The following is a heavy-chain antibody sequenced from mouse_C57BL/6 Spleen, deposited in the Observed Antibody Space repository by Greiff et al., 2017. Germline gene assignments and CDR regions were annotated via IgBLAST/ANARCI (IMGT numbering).Heavy chain of an antibody. D-gene: IGHD3-1*01. CDR2: IHPNSGST. CDR3: ARQLGYGWAMDY. CDR1: GYTFTSYW. J-gene: IGHJ4*01. Sequence: QVQLQQPGAELVKPGASVKLSCTASGYTFTSYWMHWVKQRPGQGLEWIGMIHPNSGSTNYNEKFKSKATLTVDKSSSTAYMQLSSLTSEDSAVSYCARQLGYGWAMDYWGQGTSVTVSS. V-gene: IGHV1-64*01.